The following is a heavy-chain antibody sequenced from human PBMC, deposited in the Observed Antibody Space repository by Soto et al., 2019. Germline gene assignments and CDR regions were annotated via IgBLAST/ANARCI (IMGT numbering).Heavy chain of an antibody. J-gene: IGHJ6*02. V-gene: IGHV4-39*01. D-gene: IGHD3-10*01. Sequence: SETLSLTCTVSGGSISSSSYYWGWIRQPPGKGMEWIVSIYYSVSTYYNPSLKSRVTISVDTSKNQFSLKLSSVTAADTAVYYCARPLYGSGSYYNYYYGMDVWGQGTTVTVSS. CDR3: ARPLYGSGSYYNYYYGMDV. CDR1: GGSISSSSYY. CDR2: IYYSVST.